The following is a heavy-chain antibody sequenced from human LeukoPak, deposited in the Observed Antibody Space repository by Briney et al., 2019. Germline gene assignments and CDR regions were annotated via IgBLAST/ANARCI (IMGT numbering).Heavy chain of an antibody. CDR2: IYPGDSDT. J-gene: IGHJ5*02. CDR3: ARHRYCSSTSCYWKWFDP. D-gene: IGHD2-2*01. V-gene: IGHV5-51*01. CDR1: GYSFTSYW. Sequence: GESLKISCKGSGYSFTSYWIGWVRQMPGKGLEWMGIIYPGDSDTRYSPSFQGQVTISADKSISTAYLQWSSLKASDTAMYYCARHRYCSSTSCYWKWFDPWGQGTLVTVSS.